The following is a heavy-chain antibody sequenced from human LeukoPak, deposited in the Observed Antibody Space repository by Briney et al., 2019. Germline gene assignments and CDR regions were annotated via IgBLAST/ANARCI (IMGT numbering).Heavy chain of an antibody. D-gene: IGHD3-22*01. CDR3: ARGPLTYYYDSSAYFAFDL. V-gene: IGHV1-8*01. Sequence: ASVKVSCKASGYTFTSFDINWVRQATGQGLEWMGWMNPNSAKTGSAQKFQGRVTMTRNTSTSTAYLELTSLRSEDTAVYYCARGPLTYYYDSSAYFAFDLWGQGTMVTVSS. J-gene: IGHJ3*01. CDR1: GYTFTSFD. CDR2: MNPNSAKT.